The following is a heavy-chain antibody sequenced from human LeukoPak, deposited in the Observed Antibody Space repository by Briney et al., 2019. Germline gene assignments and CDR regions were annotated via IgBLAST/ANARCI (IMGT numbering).Heavy chain of an antibody. Sequence: SLRLPCAAPRFTLSSHAMSWDRQAPGKGLEWVSAISGSGGSTYYADSVKGRFTISRDNSKNTLYLQMNSLRAEDTAVYYCAKDVLVVVAASFDYWGQGTLVTVSS. J-gene: IGHJ4*02. CDR2: ISGSGGST. CDR1: RFTLSSHA. CDR3: AKDVLVVVAASFDY. D-gene: IGHD2-15*01. V-gene: IGHV3-23*01.